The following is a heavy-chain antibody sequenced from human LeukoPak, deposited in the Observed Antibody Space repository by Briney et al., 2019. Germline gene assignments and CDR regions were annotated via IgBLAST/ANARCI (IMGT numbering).Heavy chain of an antibody. J-gene: IGHJ4*02. CDR2: ISTSTSTI. V-gene: IGHV3-48*01. CDR3: ARDYDYVWGSSCFDY. D-gene: IGHD3-16*01. Sequence: PGGSLRLSCAASGFTFSSYTMNWVRQAPGKGLEWISYISTSTSTIYYADSVKGRFTISRDNAKNSLYLQMNSLRPEDTAMYYCARDYDYVWGSSCFDYWGQGTLVTVSS. CDR1: GFTFSSYT.